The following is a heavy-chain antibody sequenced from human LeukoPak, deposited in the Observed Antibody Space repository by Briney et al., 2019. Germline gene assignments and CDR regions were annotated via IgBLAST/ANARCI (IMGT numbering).Heavy chain of an antibody. Sequence: GASVKVSCKASGGTFNSYAISWVRQAPGQGLQWMGRIIPILGIANYAQKFQGRVTITADKSTSTAYMELSSLRSEDTAVYYCARGSIVGPSVYWGQGTLVTVSS. J-gene: IGHJ4*02. V-gene: IGHV1-69*04. D-gene: IGHD1-26*01. CDR2: IIPILGIA. CDR3: ARGSIVGPSVY. CDR1: GGTFNSYA.